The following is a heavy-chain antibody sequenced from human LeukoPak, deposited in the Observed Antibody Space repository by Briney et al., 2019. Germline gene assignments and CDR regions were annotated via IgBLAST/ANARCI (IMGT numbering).Heavy chain of an antibody. Sequence: SETLSLTCAVYGGSFSGYYWSWIRQPPGKGLEWIGEINHSGSTNYNPSLKSRVTISVDTSNSQFSLKLSSVTAADTAVYYCARGRTVLDIVVVPAAHFDYWGREPWSPSPQ. CDR3: ARGRTVLDIVVVPAAHFDY. CDR1: GGSFSGYY. D-gene: IGHD2-2*03. V-gene: IGHV4-34*01. CDR2: INHSGST. J-gene: IGHJ4*02.